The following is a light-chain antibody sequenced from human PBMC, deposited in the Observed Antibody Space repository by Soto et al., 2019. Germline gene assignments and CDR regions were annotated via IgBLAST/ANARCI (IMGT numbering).Light chain of an antibody. J-gene: IGKJ4*01. V-gene: IGKV1-13*02. CDR2: DAS. CDR1: QGFTSA. Sequence: IQLTQSPSSLSASVGDRVTITCRASQGFTSALAWYQQKPGKPPKLLIYDASALESGVPSRFSGGGSGTESTLTISSLQPEDFATYYCQQFYSYPLTFGGGTKVEIK. CDR3: QQFYSYPLT.